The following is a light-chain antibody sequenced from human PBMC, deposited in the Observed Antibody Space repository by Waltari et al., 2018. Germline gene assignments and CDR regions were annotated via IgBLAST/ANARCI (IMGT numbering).Light chain of an antibody. J-gene: IGKJ3*01. CDR3: QQYNSYLFT. Sequence: DIQMTQSPSPLSASVGDRVTITCRASQSISSWLAWYQQEPGKAPKLLIYKASSLESGVPSRFSGSGSGTEFTLTISSLQPDDFATYYCQQYNSYLFTFGPGTKVDIK. V-gene: IGKV1-5*03. CDR1: QSISSW. CDR2: KAS.